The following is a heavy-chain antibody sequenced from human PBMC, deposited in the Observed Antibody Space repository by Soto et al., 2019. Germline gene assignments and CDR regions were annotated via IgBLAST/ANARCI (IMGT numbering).Heavy chain of an antibody. D-gene: IGHD6-6*01. V-gene: IGHV4-39*01. CDR3: ARPNYSSSFSMDV. CDR2: IYYSGST. CDR1: GGSISSSSYY. Sequence: SETLSLTCTVSGGSISSSSYYWGWIRQPPGKGLEWIGSIYYSGSTYYNPSLKSRVTISVDTSKNQFSLKLSSVTAADTAVYYCARPNYSSSFSMDVWGQGTTVTVSS. J-gene: IGHJ6*02.